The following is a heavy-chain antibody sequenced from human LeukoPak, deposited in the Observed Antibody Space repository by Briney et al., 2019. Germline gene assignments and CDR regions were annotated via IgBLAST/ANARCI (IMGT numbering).Heavy chain of an antibody. Sequence: ASVKVSCKASGYTFTGYYMHWVRQAPGQGLEWMGWINPNSGGTNYAQKFQGRVTMTRDTSISTAYMELSRLRSDDTAVYYCARAEPNYDILTGYWTPYYFDYWGQGTLVTVSS. V-gene: IGHV1-2*02. CDR2: INPNSGGT. CDR1: GYTFTGYY. J-gene: IGHJ4*02. D-gene: IGHD3-9*01. CDR3: ARAEPNYDILTGYWTPYYFDY.